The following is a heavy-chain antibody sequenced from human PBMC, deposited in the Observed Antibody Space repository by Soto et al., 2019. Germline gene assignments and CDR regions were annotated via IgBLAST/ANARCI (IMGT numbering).Heavy chain of an antibody. CDR2: ISGGATAI. V-gene: IGHV3-48*02. J-gene: IGHJ4*02. Sequence: DVELVQSGGGLVQPGGSLRLSCAISGFSVSDSSMSWVRQAPGKGLEWIAFISGGATAIYYAASLKGRFTVSSDTANNSVSLQMSSLRDEDTAVYYCTKPRGYNGNYCPFWGQGTLVTVSS. CDR1: GFSVSDSS. D-gene: IGHD6-25*01. CDR3: TKPRGYNGNYCPF.